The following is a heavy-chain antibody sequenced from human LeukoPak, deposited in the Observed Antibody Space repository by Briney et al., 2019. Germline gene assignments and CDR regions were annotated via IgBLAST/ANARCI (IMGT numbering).Heavy chain of an antibody. D-gene: IGHD3-10*01. CDR1: GYTFICYY. CDR2: INPNNGGT. J-gene: IGHJ5*02. Sequence: ASVKVSCKCSGYTFICYYMHWVGQAPGQGGEWMGWINPNNGGTKYAQKFQGRVTMTRDTSIRADYMELDRLRFDDTAVYYCARDPGPRIWFGELSPGWFDPWGRGTLVTVSS. CDR3: ARDPGPRIWFGELSPGWFDP. V-gene: IGHV1-2*02.